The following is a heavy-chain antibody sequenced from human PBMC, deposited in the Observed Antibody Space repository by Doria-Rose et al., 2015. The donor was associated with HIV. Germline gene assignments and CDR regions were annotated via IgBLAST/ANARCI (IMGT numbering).Heavy chain of an antibody. Sequence: VQLVESGGGLVKPGGSLRLSCAASGFTFSSYSMNWVRQAPGKGLEWVSSISSGSSYIFYADSVKGRFTISRDNAKSSLFLQMDGLRAEDTAVYYCAGESTSGWYVFDYFDYWGQGTLVTVSS. D-gene: IGHD6-19*01. CDR3: AGESTSGWYVFDYFDY. J-gene: IGHJ4*02. CDR2: ISSGSSYI. V-gene: IGHV3-21*01. CDR1: GFTFSSYS.